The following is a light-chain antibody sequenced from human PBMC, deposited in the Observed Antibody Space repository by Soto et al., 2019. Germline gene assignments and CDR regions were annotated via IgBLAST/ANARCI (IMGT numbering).Light chain of an antibody. Sequence: EIVLTQSPATLSLSRGGRATLSCRASQSVSSSLAWYQPRPGHAPRLLIYDASNRATGIPARFSGSGSGTDFTLTISSLEPEDFAVYYCQQRYNWPPITFGQGTRLEIK. CDR2: DAS. CDR3: QQRYNWPPIT. V-gene: IGKV3-11*01. CDR1: QSVSSS. J-gene: IGKJ5*01.